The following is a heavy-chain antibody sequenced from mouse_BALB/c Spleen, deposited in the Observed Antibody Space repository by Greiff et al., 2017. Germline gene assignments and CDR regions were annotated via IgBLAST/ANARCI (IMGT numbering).Heavy chain of an antibody. J-gene: IGHJ4*01. Sequence: EVKLVESGGGLVKPGGSLKLSCAASGFTFSDYYMYWVRQTPEKRLEWVATISDGGSYTYYPDSVKGRFTISRDNAKNNRYLQMSSLKSEDTAMYYCARDSNWDAMDYWGQGTSVTVSS. CDR1: GFTFSDYY. V-gene: IGHV5-4*02. CDR3: ARDSNWDAMDY. D-gene: IGHD4-1*02. CDR2: ISDGGSYT.